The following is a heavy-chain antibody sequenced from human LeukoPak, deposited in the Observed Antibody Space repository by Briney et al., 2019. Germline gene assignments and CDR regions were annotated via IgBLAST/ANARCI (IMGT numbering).Heavy chain of an antibody. V-gene: IGHV4-4*07. J-gene: IGHJ3*02. CDR2: IYTSGST. CDR3: ARDPPTWRGEDAFDI. D-gene: IGHD7-27*01. CDR1: GGSISSYY. Sequence: SETLSLTCTVSGGSISSYYWSWIRQPAGKGLEWIGRIYTSGSTNYNPSLKSRVTISVDKSKNQFSLKLSSVTAADTAVYYCARDPPTWRGEDAFDIWGQGTMVTVSS.